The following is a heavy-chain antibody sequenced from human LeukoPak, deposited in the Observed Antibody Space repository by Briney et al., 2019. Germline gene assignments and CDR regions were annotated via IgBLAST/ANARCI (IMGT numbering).Heavy chain of an antibody. J-gene: IGHJ4*02. V-gene: IGHV3-7*01. CDR1: EFTFSSYA. Sequence: GGSLRLSCAASEFTFSSYAMSWVRQAPGKGLEWVANIKQDGSEKDYVDSVKGRFTISRDTAKNSLYLQMNSLRAEDTAVYYCARIKSQGVVVPLLRSTYYFDYWGQGTLVTVSS. CDR2: IKQDGSEK. CDR3: ARIKSQGVVVPLLRSTYYFDY. D-gene: IGHD2-21*01.